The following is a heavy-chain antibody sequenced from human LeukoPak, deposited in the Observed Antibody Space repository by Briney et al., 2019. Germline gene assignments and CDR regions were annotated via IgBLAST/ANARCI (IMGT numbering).Heavy chain of an antibody. CDR1: GVSISGYY. CDR3: ARAWGHYYDSSGYLSWFDP. V-gene: IGHV4-59*01. D-gene: IGHD3-22*01. J-gene: IGHJ5*02. Sequence: SESLTLTCTVSGVSISGYYWRWIRQPPGKGLEWIGYIYYSGGSIYNPYLESRGFISADTSENHFFLKLRSVTAADTAVYYCARAWGHYYDSSGYLSWFDPWGQGTLVTVSS. CDR2: IYYSGGS.